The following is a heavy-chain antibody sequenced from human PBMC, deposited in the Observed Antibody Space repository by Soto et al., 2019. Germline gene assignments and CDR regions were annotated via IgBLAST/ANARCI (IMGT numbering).Heavy chain of an antibody. V-gene: IGHV4-61*08. D-gene: IGHD6-25*01. J-gene: IGHJ4*02. CDR3: ARLYGFSGFDY. CDR2: IYYSGST. CDR1: GGSISRGGYS. Sequence: SETLSLTCAVSGGSISRGGYSWSWIRQPPGKGLEWIGYIYYSGSTNYSPSLKSRVTISVDTSKNQFSLKLSSVTAADTAVYYCARLYGFSGFDYWGQGTLVTVSS.